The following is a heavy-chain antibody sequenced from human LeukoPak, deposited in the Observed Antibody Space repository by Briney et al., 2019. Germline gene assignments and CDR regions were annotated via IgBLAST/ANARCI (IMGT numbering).Heavy chain of an antibody. CDR3: ASLSVATLRYFDWLSPKRGGNDAFDI. V-gene: IGHV4-39*07. D-gene: IGHD3-9*01. J-gene: IGHJ3*02. CDR2: IYYSGST. Sequence: SETLSFTCTVSGGSISSSSYYWGWIRQPPGKGLEWIGSIYYSGSTYYNPSLKSRVTISVDTSKNQFSLKLSSVTAADTAVYYCASLSVATLRYFDWLSPKRGGNDAFDIWGQGTMVTVSS. CDR1: GGSISSSSYY.